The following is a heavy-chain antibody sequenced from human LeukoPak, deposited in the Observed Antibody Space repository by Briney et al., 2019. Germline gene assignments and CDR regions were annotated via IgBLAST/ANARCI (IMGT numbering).Heavy chain of an antibody. CDR3: ARERQDTVIHSGAFDI. V-gene: IGHV3-30-3*01. D-gene: IGHD3-10*01. Sequence: GGPLRLSCAASGFTFSNYFMHWVRQAPGKGLEWVADIASDGSHTFYVESVKGRFTISRDNSKNTLYLQMNSLGPEDTAVYFCARERQDTVIHSGAFDIWGQGTMVTVSS. J-gene: IGHJ3*02. CDR1: GFTFSNYF. CDR2: IASDGSHT.